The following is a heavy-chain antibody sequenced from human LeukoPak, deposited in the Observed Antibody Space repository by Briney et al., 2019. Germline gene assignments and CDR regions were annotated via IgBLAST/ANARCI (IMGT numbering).Heavy chain of an antibody. Sequence: GGSLRLSCAASGLNFSSYAMSWVRQAPGKGLEWVSAISGSGGSTYYADSVKGRFTISRDNSKNTLYLQMNSLRAEDTAVYYCAKSAFLGTSLDYWGQGTLVTVSS. CDR1: GLNFSSYA. CDR3: AKSAFLGTSLDY. J-gene: IGHJ4*02. D-gene: IGHD7-27*01. V-gene: IGHV3-23*01. CDR2: ISGSGGST.